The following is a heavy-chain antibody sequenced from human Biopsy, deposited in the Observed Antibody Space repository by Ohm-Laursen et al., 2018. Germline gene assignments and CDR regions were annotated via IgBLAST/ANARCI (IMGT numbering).Heavy chain of an antibody. CDR2: IFYDGSNT. CDR3: ARGPSGVATRG. V-gene: IGHV3-30*03. Sequence: SSLRLSCAASGFTFNNYGMQWVRQAPGKGLEWVAFIFYDGSNTYYADSVKGRFTISRDNSRDTLYLQMSSLRAEDTAVYYCARGPSGVATRGRGQGTLVTVSS. CDR1: GFTFNNYG. J-gene: IGHJ4*02. D-gene: IGHD5-24*01.